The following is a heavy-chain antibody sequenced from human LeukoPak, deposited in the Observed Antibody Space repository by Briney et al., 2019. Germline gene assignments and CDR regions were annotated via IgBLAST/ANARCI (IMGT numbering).Heavy chain of an antibody. CDR2: IYYSGST. J-gene: IGHJ6*02. V-gene: IGHV4-59*08. Sequence: SETLSLTCTVSGGSISSYYWSWIRQPPGKGLEWIGYIYYSGSTNYNPSLKSRVTISVDTSKNQFSLKLSSVTAADTAVYYCARLVRGDYYYYGMDVWGQGTTVTVSS. CDR3: ARLVRGDYYYYGMDV. CDR1: GGSISSYY. D-gene: IGHD3-10*01.